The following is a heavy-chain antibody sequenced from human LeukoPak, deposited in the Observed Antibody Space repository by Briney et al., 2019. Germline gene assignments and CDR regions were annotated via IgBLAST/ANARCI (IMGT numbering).Heavy chain of an antibody. D-gene: IGHD6-13*01. CDR3: ARAGYWAASGYATI. CDR2: INPSGGST. J-gene: IGHJ4*02. CDR1: GYIFTSYY. Sequence: ASVKVSCKASGYIFTSYYMHWVRQAPGQGLEWMGIINPSGGSTTYAQKFQGRVTMTRDTSTSTVYMALSSLTPEDTAVYYCARAGYWAASGYATIWGQGTLVTVSS. V-gene: IGHV1-46*03.